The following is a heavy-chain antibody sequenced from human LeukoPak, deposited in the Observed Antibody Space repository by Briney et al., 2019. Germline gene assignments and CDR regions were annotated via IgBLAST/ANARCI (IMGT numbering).Heavy chain of an antibody. Sequence: SQTPSLTCTVSGGSISSGGYYWSWIRQHPGKGLEWIGYIYYSGSTYYNPSLKSRVTISVDTSKNQFSLKLSSVTAADTAVYYCARDSTVTTSGFDYWGQGTLVTVSS. V-gene: IGHV4-31*03. CDR1: GGSISSGGYY. CDR2: IYYSGST. J-gene: IGHJ4*02. D-gene: IGHD4-17*01. CDR3: ARDSTVTTSGFDY.